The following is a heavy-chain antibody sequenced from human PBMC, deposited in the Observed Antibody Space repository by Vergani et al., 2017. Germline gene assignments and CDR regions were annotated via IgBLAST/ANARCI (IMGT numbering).Heavy chain of an antibody. J-gene: IGHJ5*02. V-gene: IGHV4-39*01. D-gene: IGHD2-15*01. Sequence: QVQLQESGPGLVKPSETLSLTCTVSNDYVSNTFYYWGLIRQTPGKGLEWIGCIYYSGSTYYNPSLESRVTMSVDTSKSQFSLKLSSVTAADTAVYYCTGHWALVAADNWFDPWGQGTLVTVSS. CDR2: IYYSGST. CDR1: NDYVSNTFYY. CDR3: TGHWALVAADNWFDP.